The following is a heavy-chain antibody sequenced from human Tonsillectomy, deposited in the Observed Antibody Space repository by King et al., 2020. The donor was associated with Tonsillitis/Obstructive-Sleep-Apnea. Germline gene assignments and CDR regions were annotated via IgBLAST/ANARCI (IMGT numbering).Heavy chain of an antibody. CDR2: IYYSGRT. CDR1: GDSINSRSYY. D-gene: IGHD7-27*01. CDR3: ARTFRTGGYWYFDL. Sequence: QLQESGPGLVKPSQTLSLTCTVSGDSINSRSYYWSLIRQHPEKGLEWIGYIYYSGRTYYNPSLKSRLTISVDTSKNQFSLRLNSVTAADTAVYYCARTFRTGGYWYFDLWGRGTLVTVSS. V-gene: IGHV4-31*03. J-gene: IGHJ2*01.